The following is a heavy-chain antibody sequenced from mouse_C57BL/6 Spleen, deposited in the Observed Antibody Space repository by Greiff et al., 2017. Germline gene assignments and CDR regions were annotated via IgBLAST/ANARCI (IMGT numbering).Heavy chain of an antibody. Sequence: QVQLQQPGAELVKPGASVKLSCKASGYTFTSYWMHWVKQRPGQGLEWIGMIHPNSGSTNYNEKFKSKATLTVDKSSSTAYMQLSSLTSEDSAVYYCARRDGKGYFDYWGQGTILTVSS. CDR2: IHPNSGST. CDR3: ARRDGKGYFDY. V-gene: IGHV1-64*01. CDR1: GYTFTSYW. D-gene: IGHD2-1*01. J-gene: IGHJ2*01.